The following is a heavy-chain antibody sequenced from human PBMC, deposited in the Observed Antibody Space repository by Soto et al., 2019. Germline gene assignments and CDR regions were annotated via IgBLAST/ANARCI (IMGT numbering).Heavy chain of an antibody. D-gene: IGHD2-15*01. CDR1: GYTFTSYY. V-gene: IGHV1-46*03. CDR2: INPSGGST. Sequence: QVQLVQSGAEVKKPGASVKVSCKASGYTFTSYYMHWVRQAPGQGLEWMGIINPSGGSTSYAQKFQGRVTTTRDTSTSTVYMELSSLRAEDTAVYYCARWGGYCSGGSCFDFDYWGQGTLVTVSS. J-gene: IGHJ4*02. CDR3: ARWGGYCSGGSCFDFDY.